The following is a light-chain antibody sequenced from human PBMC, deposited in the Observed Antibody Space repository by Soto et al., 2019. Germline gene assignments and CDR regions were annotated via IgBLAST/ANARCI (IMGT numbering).Light chain of an antibody. J-gene: IGLJ1*01. V-gene: IGLV3-21*04. CDR2: YDS. CDR3: QVWDSSSDQPYV. CDR1: NIGSKS. Sequence: SYELTQPPSVSVAPGKTARITCGGNNIGSKSVHWNQQKPGQAPVLVIYYDSDRPSGIPERFSGSNSGNTATLTISRVEAGDEADYYCQVWDSSSDQPYVFGTGTKVTVL.